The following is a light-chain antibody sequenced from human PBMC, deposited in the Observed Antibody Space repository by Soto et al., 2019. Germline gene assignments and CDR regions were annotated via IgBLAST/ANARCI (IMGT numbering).Light chain of an antibody. CDR3: CSYAGSYTRV. Sequence: QSVLTQPRSVSGSPGQSVTISCTGTSSDVGGYNYVSWYQQHPGKAPKLMIYDVSKRPSGVPDRFSGSKSGNTASLTISGLQAEDEADYYCCSYAGSYTRVFGGGTQLTV. CDR1: SSDVGGYNY. V-gene: IGLV2-11*01. J-gene: IGLJ2*01. CDR2: DVS.